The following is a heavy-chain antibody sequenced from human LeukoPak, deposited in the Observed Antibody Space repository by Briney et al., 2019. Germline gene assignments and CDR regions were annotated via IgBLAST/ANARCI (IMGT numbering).Heavy chain of an antibody. CDR3: ARGRTGDRRIGY. D-gene: IGHD7-27*01. CDR1: GGSISSGDYY. V-gene: IGHV4-30-4*01. J-gene: IGHJ4*02. Sequence: SETLSLTCTVSGGSISSGDYYWSWIRQPPGKGLEWIGYVYYSGSTYYNPSLKSRVTISVDTSKNQFSLKLSSVTAADTAVYYCARGRTGDRRIGYWGQGTLVTVSS. CDR2: VYYSGST.